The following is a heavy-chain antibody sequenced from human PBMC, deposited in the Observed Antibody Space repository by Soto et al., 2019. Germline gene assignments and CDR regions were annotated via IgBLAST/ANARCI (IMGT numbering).Heavy chain of an antibody. V-gene: IGHV3-53*01. CDR3: ARLSIAAAGYFDY. Sequence: GGSLRLSCAASGFTVSSNYMSWVRQAPGKGLEWVSVIYSGGSTYYADSVKGRFTISRDNSKNTLYLQMNSLRAEETAVYYCARLSIAAAGYFDYWGQGTLVTVSS. CDR2: IYSGGST. J-gene: IGHJ4*02. D-gene: IGHD6-13*01. CDR1: GFTVSSNY.